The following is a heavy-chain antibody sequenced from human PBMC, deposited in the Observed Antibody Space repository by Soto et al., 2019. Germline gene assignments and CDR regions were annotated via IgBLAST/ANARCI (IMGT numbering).Heavy chain of an antibody. CDR1: GGTFSSYT. V-gene: IGHV1-46*03. CDR3: ARLGDIYSVLRYSGMDV. Sequence: ASVKVSCKASGGTFSSYTISWVRQAPGQGLEWMGIINPSGGSTSYAQKFQGRVTMTRDTSTSTVYMELSSLRSEDTAVYYCARLGDIYSVLRYSGMDVWGQETTVTISS. CDR2: INPSGGST. J-gene: IGHJ6*02. D-gene: IGHD2-21*01.